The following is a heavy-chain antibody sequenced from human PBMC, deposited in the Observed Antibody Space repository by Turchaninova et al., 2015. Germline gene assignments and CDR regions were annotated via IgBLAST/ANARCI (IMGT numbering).Heavy chain of an antibody. CDR2: IYLNDDK. CDR1: GFSLSTTGGG. D-gene: IGHD6-19*01. CDR3: SHTGTLITVPVDY. V-gene: IGHV2-5*01. Sequence: QITLPESGPTLVTPTQTPTLTFTFSGFSLSTTGGGVGWIRQPPGQAREWIALIYLNDDKRYSPSLNSRLTITKHTSKTQVLLTMTNMDPVDTATYYCSHTGTLITVPVDYWGQGTLVTVSS. J-gene: IGHJ4*02.